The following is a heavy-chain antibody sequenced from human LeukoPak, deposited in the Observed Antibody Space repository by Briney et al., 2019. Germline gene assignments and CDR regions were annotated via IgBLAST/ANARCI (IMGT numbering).Heavy chain of an antibody. CDR1: GFTFSSYE. CDR3: ARDSSGWDAFDI. J-gene: IGHJ3*02. Sequence: GGSLRLSCAASGFTFSSYEMNWVRQAPGKGLEWVSFISSSGSTIYYADSVKGRFTISRDNAKNSLYLQMNSLRAEDTAVYYCARDSSGWDAFDIWGQGTMVTVSS. D-gene: IGHD6-19*01. V-gene: IGHV3-48*03. CDR2: ISSSGSTI.